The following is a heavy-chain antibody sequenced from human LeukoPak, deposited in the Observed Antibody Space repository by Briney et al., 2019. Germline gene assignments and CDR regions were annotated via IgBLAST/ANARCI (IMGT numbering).Heavy chain of an antibody. J-gene: IGHJ4*02. D-gene: IGHD2-2*01. V-gene: IGHV1-3*01. CDR2: INAGNGNT. Sequence: ASVKVSCKASGYTFTSYGISWVRQAPGQRLEWMGWINAGNGNTKYSQKFQGRVTITRDTSASTAYMELSSLRSEDTAVYYCAREPLGYCSSTSCYGGLAPFDYWGQGTLVTVSS. CDR3: AREPLGYCSSTSCYGGLAPFDY. CDR1: GYTFTSYG.